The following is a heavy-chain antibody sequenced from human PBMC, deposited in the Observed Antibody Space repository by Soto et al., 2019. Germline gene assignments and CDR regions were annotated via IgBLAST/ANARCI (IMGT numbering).Heavy chain of an antibody. CDR3: ASAIVGATEFDY. V-gene: IGHV1-69*13. CDR1: GYTFVDYF. Sequence: SVKVSCKTSGYTFVDYFIHWVRQAPGQGLEWMGGIIPIFGTANYAQKFQGRVTITADESTSTAYMELSSLRSEDTAVYYCASAIVGATEFDYWGQGTLVTVSS. CDR2: IIPIFGTA. J-gene: IGHJ4*02. D-gene: IGHD1-26*01.